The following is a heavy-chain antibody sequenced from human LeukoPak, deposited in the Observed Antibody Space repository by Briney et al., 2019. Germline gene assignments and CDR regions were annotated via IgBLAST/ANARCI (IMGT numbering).Heavy chain of an antibody. CDR1: GFTFSSYS. V-gene: IGHV3-23*01. J-gene: IGHJ4*02. CDR2: ISGSGGST. Sequence: PGGSLRLSCAASGFTFSSYSMNWVRQAPGKGLEWVSAISGSGGSTYYADSVKGRFTISRDNSKNTLYLQMNSLRAEDTAVYYCAKELIFGVVISSFDYWGQGTLVTVSS. D-gene: IGHD3-3*01. CDR3: AKELIFGVVISSFDY.